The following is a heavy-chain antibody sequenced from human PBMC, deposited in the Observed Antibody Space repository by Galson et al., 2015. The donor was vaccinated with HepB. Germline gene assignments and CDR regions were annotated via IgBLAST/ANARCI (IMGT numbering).Heavy chain of an antibody. D-gene: IGHD2-15*01. CDR1: GYTFTGYY. CDR2: INPNSGGT. CDR3: ARDPNVVVVAATPGHFDY. V-gene: IGHV1-2*06. J-gene: IGHJ4*02. Sequence: SVKVSCKASGYTFTGYYMHWVRQAPGQGLEWMGRINPNSGGTNYAQKFQGRVTMTRDTSISTAYMELSRLRSDDTAVYYCARDPNVVVVAATPGHFDYWGQGTLVTVSS.